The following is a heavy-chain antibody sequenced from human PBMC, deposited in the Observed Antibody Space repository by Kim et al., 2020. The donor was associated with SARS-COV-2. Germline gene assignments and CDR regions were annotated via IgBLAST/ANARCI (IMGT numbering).Heavy chain of an antibody. D-gene: IGHD3-10*01. CDR3: ARAVLLRSPGPVDY. CDR2: INHSGST. Sequence: SETLSLTCAVYGGSFSGYYWSWIRQPPGKGLEWIGEINHSGSTNYNPSLKSRVTISVDTSKNQFSLKLSSVTAADTAVYYCARAVLLRSPGPVDYWGQGTLVTVSS. V-gene: IGHV4-34*01. J-gene: IGHJ4*02. CDR1: GGSFSGYY.